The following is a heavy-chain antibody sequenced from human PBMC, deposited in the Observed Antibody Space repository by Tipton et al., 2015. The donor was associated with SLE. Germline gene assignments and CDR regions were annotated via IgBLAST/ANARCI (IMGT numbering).Heavy chain of an antibody. CDR1: GGSISSSSYY. Sequence: TLSLTCTVSGGSISSSSYYWGWIRQPPGKGLEWIGEINHSGSTNYNPSLKSRVTISVDTSKNQFSLKLSSVTAADTAVYYCARGLPDFDYWGQGTLVTVSS. CDR2: INHSGST. V-gene: IGHV4-39*07. J-gene: IGHJ4*02. CDR3: ARGLPDFDY.